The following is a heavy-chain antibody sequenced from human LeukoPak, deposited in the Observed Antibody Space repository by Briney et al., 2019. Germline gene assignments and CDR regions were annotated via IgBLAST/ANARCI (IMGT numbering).Heavy chain of an antibody. J-gene: IGHJ4*02. V-gene: IGHV4-59*01. CDR2: IYYSGRT. Sequence: PSETLSLTCTVSGGSISSDYWSWIRQPPGKGLEWIGYIYYSGRTYYNPSLKSRITISVDTSMNQFSLKLSSVTAADTAVYYCVRGFYSPHYWGQGTLVTVSS. D-gene: IGHD4-11*01. CDR1: GGSISSDY. CDR3: VRGFYSPHY.